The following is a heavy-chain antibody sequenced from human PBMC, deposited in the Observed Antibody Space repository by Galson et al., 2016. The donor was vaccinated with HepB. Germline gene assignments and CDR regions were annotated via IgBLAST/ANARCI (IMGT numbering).Heavy chain of an antibody. D-gene: IGHD6-6*01. Sequence: LTCTVSGGPISSGGYYWSWIRQHPGKGLEWIGHIYYSGSTYYNPSLKSRVSFSVDTSKNQFSLRLRSVTAADTAVYFCARGGSSSAFDFWGRGTLVTVSS. V-gene: IGHV4-30-4*08. CDR3: ARGGSSSAFDF. J-gene: IGHJ4*02. CDR1: GGPISSGGYY. CDR2: IYYSGST.